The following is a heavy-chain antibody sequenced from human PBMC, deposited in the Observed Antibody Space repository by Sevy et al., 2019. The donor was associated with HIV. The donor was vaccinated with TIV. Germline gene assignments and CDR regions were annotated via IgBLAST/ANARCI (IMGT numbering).Heavy chain of an antibody. V-gene: IGHV3-21*01. CDR3: ARDIGLPAAPHY. CDR1: GFTFSSYS. CDR2: ISSSSSYI. Sequence: GGSLRLSCAASGFTFSSYSMNWVRQAPGKGLEWVSSISSSSSYIYYADAVKGRYTISRDNAKNSLYLQMNSLRAEDTAVYYGARDIGLPAAPHYWGQGPLVTVSS. J-gene: IGHJ4*02. D-gene: IGHD2-2*01.